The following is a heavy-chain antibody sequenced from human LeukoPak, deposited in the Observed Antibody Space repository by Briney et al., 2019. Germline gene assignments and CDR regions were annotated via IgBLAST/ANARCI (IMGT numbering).Heavy chain of an antibody. D-gene: IGHD6-13*01. Sequence: ASVKVSCKASGYTFTGYYMHWVRQAPGQGLEWMGWINPNSGGTNYAQKFQGRVTMTRDTSTSTAYMELRSLRSDDTAVYYCARDSPYSSSSLGFDYWGQGTLVTVSS. CDR1: GYTFTGYY. CDR3: ARDSPYSSSSLGFDY. J-gene: IGHJ4*02. CDR2: INPNSGGT. V-gene: IGHV1-2*02.